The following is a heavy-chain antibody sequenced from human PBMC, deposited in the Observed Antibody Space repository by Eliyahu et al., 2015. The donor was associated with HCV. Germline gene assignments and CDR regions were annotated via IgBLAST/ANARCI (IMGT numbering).Heavy chain of an antibody. V-gene: IGHV3-15*01. CDR1: GFTFSKAW. CDR3: TTGAPGGFDYYLDV. Sequence: EVQLVESGGGLVKPGGSXXLSCAAXGFTFSKAWMSWVRQAPGKGLXWIGRIKSKTDGGTTDYAAPVKSRFTISRDDSKSTLYLQMNSLKTEDTAVYYCTTGAPGGFDYYLDVWGQGTTVTVSS. J-gene: IGHJ6*03. CDR2: IKSKTDGGTT. D-gene: IGHD3-10*01.